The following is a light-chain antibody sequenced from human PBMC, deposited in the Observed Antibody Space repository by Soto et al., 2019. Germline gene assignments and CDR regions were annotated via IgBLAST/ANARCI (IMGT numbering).Light chain of an antibody. Sequence: DFQMTQSPSTLSASVGDRVTITCRASQNIRSRLAWFQQKPGKAPKLLIYDASSLESGSGTNFTLTISSLEPEDFAVYYCQQRRSWQVTFGQGTRLEIK. V-gene: IGKV1-5*01. CDR1: QNIRSR. CDR2: DAS. CDR3: QQRRSWQVT. J-gene: IGKJ5*01.